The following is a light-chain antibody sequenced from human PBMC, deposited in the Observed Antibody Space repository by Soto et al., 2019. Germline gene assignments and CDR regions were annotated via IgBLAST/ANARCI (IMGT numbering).Light chain of an antibody. CDR2: AAS. J-gene: IGKJ1*01. CDR1: PGMSNY. Sequence: VGDRVTLTYRASPGMSNYLAWFQQKPGKAPKSLIYAASTRESGVPDRFSGSGSGTDFTLTISSLQAEDVAVYYCPQYYTTPVTFGQGTKVDIK. CDR3: PQYYTTPVT. V-gene: IGKV1-16*01.